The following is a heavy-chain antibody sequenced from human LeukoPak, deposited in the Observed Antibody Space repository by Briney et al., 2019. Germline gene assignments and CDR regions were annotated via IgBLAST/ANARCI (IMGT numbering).Heavy chain of an antibody. D-gene: IGHD3-22*01. V-gene: IGHV1-2*02. J-gene: IGHJ4*02. CDR3: ARAPYYYDSSGYPDY. Sequence: GASVKVSCKASGYTFIDYYMHWVRQAPGQGLEWMGWINPNSGGTNYAQKFQGRVTMTRDTSISTAYMELSRLRSDDTAVYYCARAPYYYDSSGYPDYWGQGTLVTVSS. CDR1: GYTFIDYY. CDR2: INPNSGGT.